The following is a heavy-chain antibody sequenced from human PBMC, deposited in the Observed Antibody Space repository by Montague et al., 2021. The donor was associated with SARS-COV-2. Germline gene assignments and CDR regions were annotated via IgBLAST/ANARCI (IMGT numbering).Heavy chain of an antibody. J-gene: IGHJ4*02. D-gene: IGHD6-13*01. CDR1: GGSISSSSYY. CDR3: ARRPSSSWYYFDS. V-gene: IGHV4-39*01. Sequence: SETLSLTCTVSGGSISSSSYYWGWIRQPPGKGLEWIGSISYSGXTXSTXXXKSRVTISVDTSRNQFSLKLSSVTAADSAVYYCARRPSSSWYYFDSRGQGTLVTVSS. CDR2: ISYSGXT.